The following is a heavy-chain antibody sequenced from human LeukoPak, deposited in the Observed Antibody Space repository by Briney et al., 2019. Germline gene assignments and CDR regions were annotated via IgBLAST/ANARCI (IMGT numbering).Heavy chain of an antibody. J-gene: IGHJ4*02. CDR1: GGSFSGYY. Sequence: SETLSLTCAVYGGSFSGYYWSWIRQPPGKGLEWIGEINHSGSTNYNPSLKSRVTISVDTSKNQFSLKLSSVTAADTAVYYCARHWGFGSPFDYWGQGTLVTVSS. CDR3: ARHWGFGSPFDY. D-gene: IGHD3-10*01. V-gene: IGHV4-34*01. CDR2: INHSGST.